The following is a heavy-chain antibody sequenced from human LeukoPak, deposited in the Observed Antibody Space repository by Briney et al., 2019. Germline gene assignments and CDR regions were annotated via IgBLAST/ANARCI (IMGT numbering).Heavy chain of an antibody. CDR1: GGTFISYA. CDR3: AMADYYGSGSYYNGSVDY. D-gene: IGHD3-10*01. V-gene: IGHV1-69*04. Sequence: SVKVSCKASGGTFISYAISWVRQAPGQGLEWMGRIIPILGIANYAQKFQGRVTITADKSTRTAYMELSSLRSEDKAVYYCAMADYYGSGSYYNGSVDYWGQGTLVTVSS. CDR2: IIPILGIA. J-gene: IGHJ4*02.